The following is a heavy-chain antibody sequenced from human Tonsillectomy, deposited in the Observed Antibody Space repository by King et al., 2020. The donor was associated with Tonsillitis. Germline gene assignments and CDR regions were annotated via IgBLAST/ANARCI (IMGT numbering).Heavy chain of an antibody. CDR1: GGTFSSYA. Sequence: VQLVESGAEVKKPGSSVTVSCKASGGTFSSYAINWVRQAPGQGLEWMGGIIPIFGTANYAQRFQDRVTFTADASSNTAYMDLSSLRSDDTAVYFCANGGGSQFDYWGQGTLVTVSS. CDR3: ANGGGSQFDY. V-gene: IGHV1-69*01. D-gene: IGHD3-16*01. CDR2: IIPIFGTA. J-gene: IGHJ4*02.